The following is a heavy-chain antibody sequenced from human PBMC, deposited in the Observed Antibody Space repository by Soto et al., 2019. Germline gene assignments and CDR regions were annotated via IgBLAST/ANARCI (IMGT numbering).Heavy chain of an antibody. D-gene: IGHD3-3*01. J-gene: IGHJ6*03. Sequence: GGSLSLSCAASGFTFSSYDMHWVRQATGKGLEWVSAIGTAGDTYYPGSVKGRFTISRENAKNSLYLQMNSLRAGDTAVYYCARGIWNYYYMDVWGKGTTVTVSS. CDR3: ARGIWNYYYMDV. V-gene: IGHV3-13*01. CDR2: IGTAGDT. CDR1: GFTFSSYD.